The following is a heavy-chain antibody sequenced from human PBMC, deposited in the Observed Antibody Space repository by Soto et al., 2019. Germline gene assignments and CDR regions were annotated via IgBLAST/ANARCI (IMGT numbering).Heavy chain of an antibody. CDR2: IYYSGST. V-gene: IGHV4-59*08. CDR1: GGSISSYY. CDR3: ARWVDRYYFDY. Sequence: SETLSLTCTVSGGSISSYYWSWIRQPPWKGLEWIGYIYYSGSTNYNPSLKSRVTISVDTSKDQFSLKLSSVTAADTAVYYCARWVDRYYFDYWGQGTLVTVSS. J-gene: IGHJ4*02.